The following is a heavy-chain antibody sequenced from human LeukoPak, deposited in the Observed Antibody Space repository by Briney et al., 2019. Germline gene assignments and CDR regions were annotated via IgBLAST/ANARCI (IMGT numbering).Heavy chain of an antibody. CDR1: GDSISSGGYS. V-gene: IGHV4-30-4*07. CDR3: ARVVAAAGNNWFDP. CDR2: IHDSGST. D-gene: IGHD6-13*01. J-gene: IGHJ5*02. Sequence: SETLSLTCVVSGDSISSGGYSWSWIRQTPGKGLEWIAYIHDSGSTYNNPSLKTRLSISIDTSKNQFSLKLDSVSAADTAVYYCARVVAAAGNNWFDPWGQGTLVTVSS.